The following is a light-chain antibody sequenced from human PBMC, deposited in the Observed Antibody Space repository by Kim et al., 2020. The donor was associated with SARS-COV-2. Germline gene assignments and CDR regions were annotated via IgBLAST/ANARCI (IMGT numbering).Light chain of an antibody. J-gene: IGLJ3*02. CDR2: RNN. CDR3: EAWDDSHSGWV. V-gene: IGLV1-47*01. Sequence: ELTQPPSASGTPGQRVTISCSGSSSNIGSNYVYWYQQLPGTAPKLLIYRNNQRRSGVPDRFSGSKSGTAASLAISGLQSEDEADYYCEAWDDSHSGWVFGGGTQLTVL. CDR1: SSNIGSNY.